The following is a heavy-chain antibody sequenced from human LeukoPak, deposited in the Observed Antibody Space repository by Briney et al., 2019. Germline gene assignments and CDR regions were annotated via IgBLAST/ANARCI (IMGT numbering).Heavy chain of an antibody. Sequence: SETLSLTCAVYGGSFSGYYWSWIRQPPGKWLEWIGEINHSGSTNYNPSLKSRVTISVDTSKNRFSLKLSSVTAADTAVYYCARGRGIRRFDYWGQGTVVTVSS. CDR2: INHSGST. J-gene: IGHJ4*02. D-gene: IGHD5-18*01. CDR3: ARGRGIRRFDY. CDR1: GGSFSGYY. V-gene: IGHV4-34*01.